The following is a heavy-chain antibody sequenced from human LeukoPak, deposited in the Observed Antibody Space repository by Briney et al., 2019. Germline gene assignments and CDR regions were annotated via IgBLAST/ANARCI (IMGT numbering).Heavy chain of an antibody. V-gene: IGHV1-69*05. CDR2: IIPIFGTA. CDR1: GYTFTSYG. D-gene: IGHD2-2*02. J-gene: IGHJ4*02. CDR3: ASPHCSSTSCYKGRLDY. Sequence: ASVKVSCKASGYTFTSYGISWVRQAPGQGLEWMGGIIPIFGTANYAQKFQGRVTITTDESTSTAYMELSSLRSEDTAVYYCASPHCSSTSCYKGRLDYWGQGTLVTVSS.